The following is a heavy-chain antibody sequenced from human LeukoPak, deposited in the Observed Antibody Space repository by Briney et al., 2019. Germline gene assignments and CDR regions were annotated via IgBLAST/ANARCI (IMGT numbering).Heavy chain of an antibody. CDR1: GGSISSSSYY. J-gene: IGHJ3*02. V-gene: IGHV4-39*01. CDR2: IYYSGST. D-gene: IGHD1-26*01. Sequence: SETLSLTCTVSGGSISSSSYYWGWIRQPPGKGLEWIGSIYYSGSTYYNPSLKSRVTISVDTSKNQFSLKLSSVTAADTAVYYCARHSRKYSGSRGVRAKNAFDIWGQGTMVTVSS. CDR3: ARHSRKYSGSRGVRAKNAFDI.